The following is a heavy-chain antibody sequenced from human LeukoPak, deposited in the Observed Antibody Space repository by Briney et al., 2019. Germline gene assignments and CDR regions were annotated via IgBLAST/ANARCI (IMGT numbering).Heavy chain of an antibody. V-gene: IGHV4-59*01. D-gene: IGHD2-8*01. CDR3: AREGDKYANWFDT. Sequence: SETPFPPYAVSCGFISCNFWGWVRAPPREGLGWIGYIYYSGSTNYNPSLKSRVTISVDTSKNQFSLNLSSVTAADTAVYYCAREGDKYANWFDTWGQGTLVTVSS. CDR1: CGFISCNF. J-gene: IGHJ5*02. CDR2: IYYSGST.